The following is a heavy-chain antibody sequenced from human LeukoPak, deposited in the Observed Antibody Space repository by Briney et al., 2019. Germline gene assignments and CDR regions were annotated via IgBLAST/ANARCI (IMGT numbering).Heavy chain of an antibody. D-gene: IGHD5-18*01. J-gene: IGHJ6*02. CDR3: ARGYTYSLTRGYHYGMDV. CDR2: ITSSSKSV. V-gene: IGHV3-21*01. CDR1: GFTFNSYS. Sequence: GGSLRLSCAASGFTFNSYSMHWVRQAPGKGLEWVSSITSSSKSVYYAGSVRGRFTISRDNAKNSPYLQMNSLRAEDTAVYYCARGYTYSLTRGYHYGMDVWGQGTTVTVSS.